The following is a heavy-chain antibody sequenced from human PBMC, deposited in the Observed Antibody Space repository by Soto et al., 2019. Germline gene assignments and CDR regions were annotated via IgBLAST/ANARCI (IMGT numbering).Heavy chain of an antibody. D-gene: IGHD5-12*01. CDR3: SKSQGGLRGYVPFYY. Sequence: PGGSLRLSCAASGFTFSSYAMSWVRQAPGKGLEWVSAVSGSGDGTYYTDSVKGRFTISRDNSKNTLYLQMNSLRAEDTAVYYWSKSQGGLRGYVPFYYWGQGSLVTVSS. J-gene: IGHJ4*02. CDR2: VSGSGDGT. V-gene: IGHV3-23*01. CDR1: GFTFSSYA.